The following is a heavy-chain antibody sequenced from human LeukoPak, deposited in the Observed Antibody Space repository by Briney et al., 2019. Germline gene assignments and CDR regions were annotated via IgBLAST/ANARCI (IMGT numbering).Heavy chain of an antibody. CDR1: RVSFSGYY. CDR3: ARRGAPGTGAFDI. D-gene: IGHD1-14*01. Sequence: PSETLSLSCAVYRVSFSGYYWSWIRQPPGKGLEWIGEINHSGSTYYNPSLKSRATMSLDTSKNQFSLKLSSLTASDTAVYYCARRGAPGTGAFDIWGQGTVVTVSS. J-gene: IGHJ3*02. V-gene: IGHV4-34*01. CDR2: INHSGST.